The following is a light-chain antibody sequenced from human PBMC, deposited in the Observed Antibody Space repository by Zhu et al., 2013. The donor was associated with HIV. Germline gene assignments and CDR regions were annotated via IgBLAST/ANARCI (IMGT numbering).Light chain of an antibody. V-gene: IGLV1-44*01. CDR1: SSNIGAGYD. J-gene: IGLJ2*01. CDR3: VAWDDRLNGVL. CDR2: SNT. Sequence: QSVLTQPPSVSAAPGQKVTISCTGSSSNIGAGYDVHWYQQLPGAAPKLLIYSNTQRPSGVPDRFSGSKSGTSASLAISGLQSEDEAAYYCVAWDDRLNGVLFGGGTKLTVL.